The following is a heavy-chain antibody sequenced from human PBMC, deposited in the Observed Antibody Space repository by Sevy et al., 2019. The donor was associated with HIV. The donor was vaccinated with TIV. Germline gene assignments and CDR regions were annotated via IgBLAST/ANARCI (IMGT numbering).Heavy chain of an antibody. CDR1: RFAFSSYA. Sequence: GGSLRLSCAASRFAFSSYAVHWDRQAPGKGLEWVAFISHDGTNTDYAASVKGRFTISRDNSRNTLHLDISSLRVEDTAVYYCAVGEGFFLYWGQGTLVTVSS. D-gene: IGHD1-26*01. J-gene: IGHJ4*02. CDR2: ISHDGTNT. V-gene: IGHV3-30*14. CDR3: AVGEGFFLY.